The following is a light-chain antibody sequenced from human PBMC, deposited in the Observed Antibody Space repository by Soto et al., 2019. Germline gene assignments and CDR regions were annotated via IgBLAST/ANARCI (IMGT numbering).Light chain of an antibody. Sequence: QSVLTQPPSASETPGQRVTISCSGSRSNIGSNYVYWYQLLPGTAPKLLIHTSNQRPSGVPDRFSGSKSGTSASLAISGLRSEDESDYYCATWDDSLGGVVFGGGTKVTVL. J-gene: IGLJ2*01. CDR2: TSN. V-gene: IGLV1-47*01. CDR3: ATWDDSLGGVV. CDR1: RSNIGSNY.